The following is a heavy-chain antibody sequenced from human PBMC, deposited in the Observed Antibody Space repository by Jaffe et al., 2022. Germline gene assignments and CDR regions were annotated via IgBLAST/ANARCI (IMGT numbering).Heavy chain of an antibody. CDR1: GFTFSNAW. CDR3: TTEIRYFDWFLFARFDY. Sequence: EVQLVESGGGLVKPGGSLRLSCAASGFTFSNAWMSWVRQAPGKGLEWVGRIKSKTDGGTTDYAAPVKGRFTISRDDSKNTLYLQMNSLKTEDTAVYYCTTEIRYFDWFLFARFDYWGQGTLVTVSS. CDR2: IKSKTDGGTT. V-gene: IGHV3-15*01. J-gene: IGHJ4*02. D-gene: IGHD3-9*01.